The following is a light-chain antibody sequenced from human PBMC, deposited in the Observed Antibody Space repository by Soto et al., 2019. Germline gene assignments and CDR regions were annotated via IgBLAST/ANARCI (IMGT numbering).Light chain of an antibody. CDR3: QQSYSPPFT. V-gene: IGKV1-39*01. Sequence: DIQVTQSPSSLSASVGARVTITCRASQTITSYLNWYQQKPGKAPKLLIYAASSLQTRVPSRFSGGGSGTDFTLTISSLRHEDFAFYFCQQSYSPPFTFGPGTKVHI. CDR2: AAS. J-gene: IGKJ3*01. CDR1: QTITSY.